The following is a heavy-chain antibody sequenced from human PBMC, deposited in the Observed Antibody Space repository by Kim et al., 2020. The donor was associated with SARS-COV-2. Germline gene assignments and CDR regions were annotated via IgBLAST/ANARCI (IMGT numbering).Heavy chain of an antibody. J-gene: IGHJ4*02. CDR2: INTNTGNP. CDR1: GYTFTTYA. Sequence: ASVKVSCKASGYTFTTYAMNWVRQAPGQGLEWMGWINTNTGNPTYAQGFTGRFVFSLDTAVSTAYLQISSLKAEDTAVYYCARWFSGSTVTIDYWGQGTLVTVSS. CDR3: ARWFSGSTVTIDY. V-gene: IGHV7-4-1*02. D-gene: IGHD4-17*01.